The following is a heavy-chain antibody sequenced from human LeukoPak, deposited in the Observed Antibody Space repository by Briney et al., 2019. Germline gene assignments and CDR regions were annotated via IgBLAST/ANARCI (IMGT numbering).Heavy chain of an antibody. V-gene: IGHV3-11*06. CDR2: ISTSSSYT. CDR3: ARVRYYGGYYFDY. J-gene: IGHJ4*02. Sequence: GGSLRLSCAASGFAFSDYYMSWIRQAPGKGLEWVSYISTSSSYTNYADSVKGRFTISRDNVKSSLYLQVNSLRAEDTAVYYCARVRYYGGYYFDYWGQGTLVTVSS. D-gene: IGHD2/OR15-2a*01. CDR1: GFAFSDYY.